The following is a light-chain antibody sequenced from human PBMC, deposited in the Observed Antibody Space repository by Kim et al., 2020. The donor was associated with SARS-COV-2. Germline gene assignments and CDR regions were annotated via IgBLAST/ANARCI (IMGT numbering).Light chain of an antibody. CDR3: TSRDSSGYHGM. Sequence: SSELTQDPAVSVALGQTVTMTCQGDSLRSQFANWYQQSPGQSPVLVLYGRNSRPSGIPDRFSGSRSGDTASLTITGAQAEDEADYYCTSRDSSGYHGMFGGGTQLTVL. J-gene: IGLJ3*02. CDR1: SLRSQF. V-gene: IGLV3-19*01. CDR2: GRN.